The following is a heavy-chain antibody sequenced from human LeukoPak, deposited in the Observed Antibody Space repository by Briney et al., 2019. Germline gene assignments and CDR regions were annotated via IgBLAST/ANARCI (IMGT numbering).Heavy chain of an antibody. D-gene: IGHD3-10*01. V-gene: IGHV4-34*01. J-gene: IGHJ3*02. CDR3: ARGEKITMVRGVIRAFDI. CDR1: GGSFSGYY. Sequence: PSETLSLTCAVYGGSFSGYYCTWIRQPPGKGLEWIGEINHSGSTNYNPSLKSRVTISVDTSKNQFSLKLSSVTAADTAVYYCARGEKITMVRGVIRAFDIWGQGTMVTVSS. CDR2: INHSGST.